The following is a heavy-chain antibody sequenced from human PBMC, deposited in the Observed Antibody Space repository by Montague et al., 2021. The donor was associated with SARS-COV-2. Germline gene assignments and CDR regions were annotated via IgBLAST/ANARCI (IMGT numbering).Heavy chain of an antibody. CDR3: ARVGGNYYRYSDY. V-gene: IGHV4-61*02. J-gene: IGHJ4*02. CDR2: IYTSGGT. CDR1: GDSISSGTYY. D-gene: IGHD1-26*01. Sequence: TLSLTCTVSGDSISSGTYYWSWIRQPAGKGLEWIGRIYTSGGTNYNPSLKSRVTMSVDPSKNQFSLTMSSATAADTAVYYCARVGGNYYRYSDYWGQGTLVTVSS.